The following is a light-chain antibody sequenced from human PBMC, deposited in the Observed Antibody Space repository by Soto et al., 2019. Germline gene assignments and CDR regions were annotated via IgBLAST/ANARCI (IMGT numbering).Light chain of an antibody. CDR2: GTS. V-gene: IGKV3-11*01. J-gene: IGKJ3*01. CDR3: QQRSNWPGFT. CDR1: QSISGK. Sequence: EIVLPQSPGTLSLSPGERATLSCRASQSISGKLAWYQKKPGQAPRLIIYGTSTRATGIPARFSGSGSGTDFTLTISSLEPEDLAVYYCQQRSNWPGFTFGPGTKVDIK.